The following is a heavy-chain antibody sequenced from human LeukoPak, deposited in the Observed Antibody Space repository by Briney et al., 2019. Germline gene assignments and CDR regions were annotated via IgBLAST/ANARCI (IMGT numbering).Heavy chain of an antibody. Sequence: GGSLRLSCAASGFTFSTYAVSWVRQAPGKGLEWVSSISSSSTYIYYADSVKGRFTISRDNAKNLLYLQMNSLRAEDTAVYYCARVLRYFDPPSYYYYMDVWGKGTTVTVSS. J-gene: IGHJ6*03. CDR2: ISSSSTYI. CDR1: GFTFSTYA. CDR3: ARVLRYFDPPSYYYYMDV. V-gene: IGHV3-21*01. D-gene: IGHD3-9*01.